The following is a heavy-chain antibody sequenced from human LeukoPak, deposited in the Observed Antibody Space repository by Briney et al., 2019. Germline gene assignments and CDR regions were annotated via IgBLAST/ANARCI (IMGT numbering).Heavy chain of an antibody. J-gene: IGHJ4*02. V-gene: IGHV1-18*01. CDR3: ASGPGSGSYFDFDY. CDR1: GYTLTSYG. CDR2: ISAHNGNT. D-gene: IGHD1-26*01. Sequence: ASVKVSCKASGYTLTSYGISWVRQAPGQGLEWMGWISAHNGNTNYAQNLQGRVTMTIDTSTSTDYMELRSLRSDDTAVYYCASGPGSGSYFDFDYWGQGTLVTVSS.